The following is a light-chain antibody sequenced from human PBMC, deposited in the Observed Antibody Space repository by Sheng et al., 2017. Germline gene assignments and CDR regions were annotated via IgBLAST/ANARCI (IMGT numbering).Light chain of an antibody. CDR2: DVN. CDR3: CSYAGSGAPYV. CDR1: SSDAGTYNL. Sequence: QSALTQPASVSGSPGQSITISCTGTSSDAGTYNLVSWYQHRPGNAPRLIIYDVNRRPSGVSNRFSGSKSGSTASLTISGLQAEDEADYYCCSYAGSGAPYVFGSATKVTVL. J-gene: IGLJ1*01. V-gene: IGLV2-23*02.